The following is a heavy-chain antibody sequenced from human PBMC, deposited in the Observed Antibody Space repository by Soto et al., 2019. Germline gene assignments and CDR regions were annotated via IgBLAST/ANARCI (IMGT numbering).Heavy chain of an antibody. Sequence: ASVKVSCKASGLAFPIDDIIWVRQTIGQGLEFMGWMNPSGRNTGYTQKFQGRATFTWNTPTNTAYMDLSGLRSEDTAVYYCAGYRTKVTVAFDVWGQGTMVTVSS. CDR1: GLAFPIDD. D-gene: IGHD3-16*02. V-gene: IGHV1-8*01. CDR3: AGYRTKVTVAFDV. J-gene: IGHJ3*01. CDR2: MNPSGRNT.